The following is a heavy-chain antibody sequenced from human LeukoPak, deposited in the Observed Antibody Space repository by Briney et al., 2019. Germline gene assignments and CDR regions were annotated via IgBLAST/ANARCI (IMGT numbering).Heavy chain of an antibody. CDR1: GFTFGDDA. J-gene: IGHJ6*02. D-gene: IGHD1-26*01. Sequence: PGGSLRLSCTASGFTFGDDAVSWVRQATGKGLEWISFIRSKAYGGTTEYAASVKGRFTISRDGSKSIAYLQMNSLKIEDTAFYYCTRVHKTSGWYDYYYGMDVWGQGTTVTVSS. CDR2: IRSKAYGGTT. V-gene: IGHV3-49*04. CDR3: TRVHKTSGWYDYYYGMDV.